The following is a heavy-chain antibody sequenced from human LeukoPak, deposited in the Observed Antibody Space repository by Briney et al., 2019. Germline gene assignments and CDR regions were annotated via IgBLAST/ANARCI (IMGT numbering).Heavy chain of an antibody. J-gene: IGHJ6*03. CDR3: AKDLLSDYYYYYMDV. V-gene: IGHV3-23*01. CDR2: ISGSGRST. CDR1: RFTFTNYA. D-gene: IGHD2-2*01. Sequence: GGSLRLSCAASRFTFTNYAMSWVRQAPGKGLKWVSAISGSGRSTSYADSVKGRFTISRDNSKTTLYLQMNSLRAEDTAVYYCAKDLLSDYYYYYMDVWGKGTTVTVSS.